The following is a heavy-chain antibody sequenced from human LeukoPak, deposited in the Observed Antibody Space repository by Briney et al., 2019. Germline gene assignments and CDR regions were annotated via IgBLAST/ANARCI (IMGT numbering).Heavy chain of an antibody. V-gene: IGHV3-23*01. CDR2: ISASDDST. Sequence: GGSLRLSCAASGFTFSNYDMNWVRQAPGKGLEWVSTISASDDSTYYADSVKGRFTISRDKSTNTRYLQMNSLRAEDTAVYYCTKRLVRHFDYWGQGTLATVSS. CDR1: GFTFSNYD. D-gene: IGHD6-19*01. J-gene: IGHJ4*02. CDR3: TKRLVRHFDY.